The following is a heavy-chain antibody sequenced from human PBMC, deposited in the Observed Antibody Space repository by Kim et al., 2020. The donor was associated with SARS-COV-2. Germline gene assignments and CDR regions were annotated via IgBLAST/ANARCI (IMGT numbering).Heavy chain of an antibody. J-gene: IGHJ3*02. D-gene: IGHD3-9*01. CDR3: ASCHYDILTGNDAFDI. V-gene: IGHV3-11*03. CDR2: ISSSSSYT. CDR1: GFTFSDYY. Sequence: GGSLRLSCAASGFTFSDYYMSWIRQAPGKGLEWVSYISSSSSYTNYADSVKGRFTISRDNAKNSLYLQMNSLRAEDTAVYYCASCHYDILTGNDAFDIWGQGTMVTVSS.